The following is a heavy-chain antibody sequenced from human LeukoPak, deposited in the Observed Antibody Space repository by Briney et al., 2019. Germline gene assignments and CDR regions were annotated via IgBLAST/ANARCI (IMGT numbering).Heavy chain of an antibody. Sequence: GGSLRLSCAASGFPFDDYAMHWVRQAPGKGLEWVSLISWDGGSTYYADSVKGRFTISRDNSKNSLYLQMNSLRAEDTALYYCAKDRAYYDSTPPRFDYWGQGTLVTVSS. V-gene: IGHV3-43D*03. D-gene: IGHD3-22*01. J-gene: IGHJ4*02. CDR2: ISWDGGST. CDR1: GFPFDDYA. CDR3: AKDRAYYDSTPPRFDY.